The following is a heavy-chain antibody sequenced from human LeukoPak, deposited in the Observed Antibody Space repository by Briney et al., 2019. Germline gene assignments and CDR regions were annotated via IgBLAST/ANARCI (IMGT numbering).Heavy chain of an antibody. CDR2: ISGSGGST. J-gene: IGHJ4*02. D-gene: IGHD3-3*01. V-gene: IGHV3-23*01. CDR1: GFTFSNYA. CDR3: AKIERYYDFWSGFG. Sequence: GGSLRLSCAASGFTFSNYAMSWVRQAPGKGLEWVSTISGSGGSTYYRDSVKGRFTISRDNSKNTVYLQMKSLRAEDTAVYYCAKIERYYDFWSGFGWGQGTLVTVSS.